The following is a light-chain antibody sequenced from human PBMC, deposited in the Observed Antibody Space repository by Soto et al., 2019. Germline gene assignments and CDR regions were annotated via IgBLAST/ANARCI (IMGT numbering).Light chain of an antibody. J-gene: IGLJ1*01. CDR2: QDS. Sequence: SYELTQPPSVSVSPGQTASITCSGDKLGDKYACWYQQKPGQSPVLVIYQDSKRPSGIPERFSGSNSGNTATLTISGTQAMDEADYYCQAWDSSTGHVFGTGTKLTVL. CDR3: QAWDSSTGHV. CDR1: KLGDKY. V-gene: IGLV3-1*01.